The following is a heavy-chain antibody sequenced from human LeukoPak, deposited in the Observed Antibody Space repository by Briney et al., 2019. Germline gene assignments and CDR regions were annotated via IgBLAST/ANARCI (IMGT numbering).Heavy chain of an antibody. CDR1: GFTFSSYG. D-gene: IGHD6-13*01. V-gene: IGHV3-30*02. J-gene: IGHJ4*02. CDR3: AKGTSISSHPPCDY. Sequence: PGGSLRLSCAASGFTFSSYGMHWVRQAPGKGLEWVTFIRYDGSNKYYADSVKGRFTISRDNSKNTLYLQMNNLRTEDTAVYYCAKGTSISSHPPCDYWGQGTLVTVSS. CDR2: IRYDGSNK.